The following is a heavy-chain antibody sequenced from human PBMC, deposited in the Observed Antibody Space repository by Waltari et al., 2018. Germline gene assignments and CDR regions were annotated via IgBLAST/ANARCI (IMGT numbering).Heavy chain of an antibody. Sequence: QLPLQESGPGLVKPSETLSLTCTVSGGSISSSSYYWGWLRQPPGKGREWIGSIYYSGSTYYNPSLKSRVTISVDTSKNQFSLKLSSVTAADTAVYYCARTSTHYGSGSYYNSYYFDYWGQGTLVTVSS. J-gene: IGHJ4*02. CDR3: ARTSTHYGSGSYYNSYYFDY. CDR1: GGSISSSSYY. CDR2: IYYSGST. D-gene: IGHD3-10*01. V-gene: IGHV4-39*01.